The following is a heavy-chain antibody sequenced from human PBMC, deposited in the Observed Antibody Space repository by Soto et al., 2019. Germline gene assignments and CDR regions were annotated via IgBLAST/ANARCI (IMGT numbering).Heavy chain of an antibody. J-gene: IGHJ1*01. Sequence: QVQLVQSGAEVKKPGSSVKVSCKASGGTFSSYTISWVRQAPGQGREWMGRIIPILGIANYAQKFQGRVTITADKSTSTAYMELSSLRSEDTAVYYCATPLEYFQHWGQGTLVTVSS. CDR3: ATPLEYFQH. CDR2: IIPILGIA. V-gene: IGHV1-69*02. CDR1: GGTFSSYT.